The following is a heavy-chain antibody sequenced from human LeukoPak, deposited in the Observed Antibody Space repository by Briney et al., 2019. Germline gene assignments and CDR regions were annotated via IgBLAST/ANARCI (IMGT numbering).Heavy chain of an antibody. J-gene: IGHJ4*02. CDR1: GFTFDDYT. CDR2: ISWDGGST. CDR3: AKDRWGAVASFDY. Sequence: GGSLRLSCAASGFTFDDYTMHWVRQAPGKGLEWVSLISWDGGSTYYADSVKGRFTISRDNSKNSLYLQMNSLRAEDTAVYYCAKDRWGAVASFDYWGQGTLVTVSS. V-gene: IGHV3-43*01. D-gene: IGHD6-19*01.